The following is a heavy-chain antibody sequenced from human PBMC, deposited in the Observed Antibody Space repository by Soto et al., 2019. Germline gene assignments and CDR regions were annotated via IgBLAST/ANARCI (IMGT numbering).Heavy chain of an antibody. CDR3: APDRYGDYGGIDY. J-gene: IGHJ4*02. V-gene: IGHV3-23*01. Sequence: EVQLLESGGGLVQPGGSLRLSCAASGFTFSTYAMIWVRQAPGKGLEWVSVITGSGGSTYYADSVKGRFTISRDTSKNTLFLQMNSLRAEDTAVYYCAPDRYGDYGGIDYWGQGTMVTVSS. CDR1: GFTFSTYA. D-gene: IGHD4-17*01. CDR2: ITGSGGST.